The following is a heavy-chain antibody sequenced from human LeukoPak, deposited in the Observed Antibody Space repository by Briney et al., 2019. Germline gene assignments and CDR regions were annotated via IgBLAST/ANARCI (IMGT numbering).Heavy chain of an antibody. V-gene: IGHV4-4*07. J-gene: IGHJ4*02. CDR3: ARGPPLRYFDWSIGDGGFDY. CDR1: GGSISSYY. CDR2: IYTSGST. Sequence: KPSETLSLTCTVSGGSISSYYWSWIRQPAGKGLEWIGRIYTSGSTNYNPSLKSRVTMSVDTSKNQFSLKLSSVTAADTAVYYCARGPPLRYFDWSIGDGGFDYWGQGTLVTVSS. D-gene: IGHD3-9*01.